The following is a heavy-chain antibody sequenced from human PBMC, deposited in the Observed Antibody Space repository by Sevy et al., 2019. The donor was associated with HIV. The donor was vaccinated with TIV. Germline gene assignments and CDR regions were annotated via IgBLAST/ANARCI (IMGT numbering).Heavy chain of an antibody. CDR1: GFTFSNAW. D-gene: IGHD3-10*01. Sequence: GGSLRLSCAASGFTFSNAWMSWVRQAPGKGLEWVGRIKSKTDGGTTDYAAPVKGRFTISRDDSKNTLYLQRNGLKTEYTAVYYCTTDTYGSGDFDYWGQGTLVTVSS. CDR2: IKSKTDGGTT. V-gene: IGHV3-15*01. CDR3: TTDTYGSGDFDY. J-gene: IGHJ4*02.